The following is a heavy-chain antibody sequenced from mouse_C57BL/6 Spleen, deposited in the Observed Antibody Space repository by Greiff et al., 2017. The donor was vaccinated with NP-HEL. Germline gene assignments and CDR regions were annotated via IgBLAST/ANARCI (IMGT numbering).Heavy chain of an antibody. CDR1: GYTFTSYG. J-gene: IGHJ4*01. D-gene: IGHD2-4*01. CDR2: IYPRSGNT. Sequence: VQLQQSGAELARPGASVKLSCKASGYTFTSYGISWVKQRTGQGLEWIGEIYPRSGNTYYNEKFKGKATLTADKSSSTAYMELRSLTSEDSAVYFCARRADYDDGDYYAMDYWGQGTSVTVSS. CDR3: ARRADYDDGDYYAMDY. V-gene: IGHV1-81*01.